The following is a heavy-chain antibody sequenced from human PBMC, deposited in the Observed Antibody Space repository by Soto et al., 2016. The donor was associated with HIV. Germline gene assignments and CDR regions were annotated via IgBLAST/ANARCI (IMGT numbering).Heavy chain of an antibody. J-gene: IGHJ6*02. V-gene: IGHV1-18*01. D-gene: IGHD5-12*01. CDR2: ISAYNGNT. Sequence: QVQLVQSGAEVKKPGASVKVSCKASGYTFTTYGISWVRQAPGQGLEWMGWISAYNGNTNYAQKLRDRVTMTTDTSTSTAYMELRSLRSDDTAVYYCARVVEMATIHYTVLDVVGPRDHGHRLL. CDR1: GYTFTTYG. CDR3: ARVVEMATIHYTVLDV.